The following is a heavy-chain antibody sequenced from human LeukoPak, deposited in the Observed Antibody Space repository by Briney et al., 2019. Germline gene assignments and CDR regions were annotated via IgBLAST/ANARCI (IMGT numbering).Heavy chain of an antibody. CDR1: GYTFTSYG. V-gene: IGHV1-18*01. J-gene: IGHJ4*02. CDR3: ARDQGILTGYSPFDY. D-gene: IGHD3-9*01. CDR2: ISAYNGNT. Sequence: ASVKVSCKASGYTFTSYGISWVRQAPGQGLEWMGWISAYNGNTNYAQKLQGRVTMTTDTSTSTAYMELRSLRSDDTAVYYCARDQGILTGYSPFDYWGQGTLVTVSS.